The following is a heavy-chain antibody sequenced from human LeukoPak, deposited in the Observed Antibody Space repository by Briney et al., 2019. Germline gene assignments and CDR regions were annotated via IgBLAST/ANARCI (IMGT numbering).Heavy chain of an antibody. V-gene: IGHV1-8*01. D-gene: IGHD3-10*01. CDR3: AREDYYGSGSFSNWLDP. CDR2: MNPNSGNT. CDR1: GYTFNIYD. Sequence: ASVKVSCKASGYTFNIYDINWVRQASGQGLEWMGWMNPNSGNTGYAQKFQGRVTMTRNTSITTAYMELRSLKSDDTAVYYCAREDYYGSGSFSNWLDPWGQGTLVTVSS. J-gene: IGHJ5*02.